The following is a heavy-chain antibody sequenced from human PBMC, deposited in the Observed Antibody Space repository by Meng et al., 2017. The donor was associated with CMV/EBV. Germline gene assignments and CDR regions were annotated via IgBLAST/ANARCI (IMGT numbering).Heavy chain of an antibody. CDR2: ITTSSNYI. CDR3: ATGGVVVPAGYYYGMDV. V-gene: IGHV3-21*01. J-gene: IGHJ6*02. D-gene: IGHD2-2*01. Sequence: SCAASGFTFGHYNMNWVRQAPGKGLEWVSSITTSSNYIYYADSVKGRFTVSRDNAKNSLYLQMNSLRAEDTAVYYCATGGVVVPAGYYYGMDVWGQGTTVTVSS. CDR1: GFTFGHYN.